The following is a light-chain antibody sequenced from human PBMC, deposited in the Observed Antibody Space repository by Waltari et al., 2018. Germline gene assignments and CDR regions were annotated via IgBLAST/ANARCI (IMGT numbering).Light chain of an antibody. CDR1: DSDVGAYDF. CDR2: EVS. J-gene: IGLJ1*01. V-gene: IGLV2-14*01. CDR3: SSYTTSSAPGV. Sequence: QSALTQPASVSGSPGQSITISCSGTDSDVGAYDFVSWYPQHPGKAPHLIIYEVSNRPSGISNRFSASKSGNTASLTISGLQAEDEADYCCSSYTTSSAPGVFGTGTRVTVL.